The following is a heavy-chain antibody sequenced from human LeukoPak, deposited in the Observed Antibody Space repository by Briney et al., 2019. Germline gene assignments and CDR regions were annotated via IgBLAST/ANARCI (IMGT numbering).Heavy chain of an antibody. CDR2: INPNSGGT. D-gene: IGHD2-2*01. J-gene: IGHJ3*02. Sequence: GASVKVSCKASGCTFTGYYMHWVRQAPGQGLEWMGWINPNSGGTNYAQKFQGRVTMTRDTSISTAYMDLSRLRSDDTALYYCASGIRGYCSTTSYQIMDDAFDIWGQGTMVTVSS. CDR3: ASGIRGYCSTTSYQIMDDAFDI. V-gene: IGHV1-2*02. CDR1: GCTFTGYY.